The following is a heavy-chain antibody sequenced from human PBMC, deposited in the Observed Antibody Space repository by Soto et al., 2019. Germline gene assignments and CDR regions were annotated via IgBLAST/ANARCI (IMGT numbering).Heavy chain of an antibody. J-gene: IGHJ5*01. Sequence: SETLSLTCGVYGGSFRNYYWIWVRQPPGKGLEWIGEVNHSGEATYNPSLQSRVTISLDTTNNHFSLKMTSVTAADTAIYFCARAERCPRSGFESWGQGTQVNVSS. D-gene: IGHD2-2*01. CDR2: VNHSGEA. CDR3: ARAERCPRSGFES. CDR1: GGSFRNYY. V-gene: IGHV4-34*01.